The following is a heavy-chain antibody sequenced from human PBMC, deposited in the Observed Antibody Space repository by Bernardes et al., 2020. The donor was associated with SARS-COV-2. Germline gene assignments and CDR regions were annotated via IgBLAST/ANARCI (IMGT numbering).Heavy chain of an antibody. V-gene: IGHV3-49*03. CDR1: GFTFGDYA. Sequence: GGSLRLSCTASGFTFGDYAMSWFRQAPGKGLEWVGFIRSKAYGGTTEYAASVKGRFTISRDDSKSIAYLQMNSLKTEDTAVYYCTRVSFKQWLVVFSDYWGQGTLVTVSS. D-gene: IGHD6-19*01. CDR2: IRSKAYGGTT. CDR3: TRVSFKQWLVVFSDY. J-gene: IGHJ4*02.